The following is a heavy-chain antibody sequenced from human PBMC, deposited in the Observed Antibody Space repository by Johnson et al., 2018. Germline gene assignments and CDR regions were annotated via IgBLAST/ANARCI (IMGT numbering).Heavy chain of an antibody. CDR1: GFTFSSYW. Sequence: VQLVESGGGLVQPGGSLRLSCAASGFTFSSYWMSWVRQAPGKGLEWVANIKQDGSEKYYVDSVRGRFPISRDNAKNSLYLQMNSLRAEGTAVYYCARELAIPYDFWSGYHDAFDIWGQGTMVTVSS. D-gene: IGHD3-3*01. CDR3: ARELAIPYDFWSGYHDAFDI. J-gene: IGHJ3*02. V-gene: IGHV3-7*01. CDR2: IKQDGSEK.